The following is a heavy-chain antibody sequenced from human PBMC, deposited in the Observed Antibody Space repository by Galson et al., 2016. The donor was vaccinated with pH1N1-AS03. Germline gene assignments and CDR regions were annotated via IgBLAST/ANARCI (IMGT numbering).Heavy chain of an antibody. CDR1: GYKFTSYG. D-gene: IGHD2-2*01. V-gene: IGHV1-18*01. J-gene: IGHJ6*02. Sequence: SVKVSCKASGYKFTSYGVSWVRQAPGQGLEWMGWISGYNINAKYAEKFQGRVTLTTDKSTSTAYMELRSLTSDDTAVYFCARDGDIVIVPAAIDDYGMDVWGQGTTVTVSS. CDR2: ISGYNINA. CDR3: ARDGDIVIVPAAIDDYGMDV.